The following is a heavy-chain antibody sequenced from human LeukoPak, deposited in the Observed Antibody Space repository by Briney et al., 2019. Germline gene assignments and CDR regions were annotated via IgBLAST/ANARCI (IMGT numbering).Heavy chain of an antibody. Sequence: SETLSLTCAVSGGSISSGGYSWSWIRQPPGKGLEWIGRIYTSGSTNYNPSLKSRVTISVDTSKNQFSLKLSSVTAADTAVYYCARGSHPRTIFAPFDYWGQGTLVTVSS. J-gene: IGHJ4*02. CDR3: ARGSHPRTIFAPFDY. CDR2: IYTSGST. CDR1: GGSISSGGYS. D-gene: IGHD3-3*01. V-gene: IGHV4-61*02.